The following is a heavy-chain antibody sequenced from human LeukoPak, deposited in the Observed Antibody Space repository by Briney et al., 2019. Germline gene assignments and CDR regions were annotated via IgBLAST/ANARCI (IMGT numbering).Heavy chain of an antibody. D-gene: IGHD1-1*01. J-gene: IGHJ6*02. V-gene: IGHV3-21*01. CDR3: ARDLEPATALYYYYGMDV. Sequence: GGSLRLSCAASGFTFSSYSMNWVRQAPGKGLEWVSSISSSSSYIYYADSVKGRFTISRDNAKNSLYLQMNSLRAEDTAVYYCARDLEPATALYYYYGMDVWGQGTTVTVSS. CDR2: ISSSSSYI. CDR1: GFTFSSYS.